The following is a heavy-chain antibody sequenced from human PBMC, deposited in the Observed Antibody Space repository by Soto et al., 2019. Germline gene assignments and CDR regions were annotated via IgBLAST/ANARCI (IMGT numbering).Heavy chain of an antibody. V-gene: IGHV4-30-4*01. J-gene: IGHJ4*02. CDR2: IYSRGST. Sequence: QVQLQESGPGLVKPSQTLSLTCTVSGGSVTSGDYYWSWIRQPPGQGLEWIGYIYSRGSTYYNPSLMSRVTXSXNTSKNQFSLNLTSVTVAETAVYYCAGGAGDSRGYSGGHFDYWGQGYLVTVSS. D-gene: IGHD3-22*01. CDR3: AGGAGDSRGYSGGHFDY. CDR1: GGSVTSGDYY.